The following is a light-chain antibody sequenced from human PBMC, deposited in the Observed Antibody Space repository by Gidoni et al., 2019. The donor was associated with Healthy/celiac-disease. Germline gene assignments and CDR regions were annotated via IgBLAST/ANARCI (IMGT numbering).Light chain of an antibody. CDR3: LQDYNYPRT. CDR2: AAY. V-gene: IGKV1-6*01. CDR1: QGIRND. J-gene: IGKJ1*01. Sequence: AIQMTQSPSSLSASVGYRVTITCRASQGIRNDLGWYQQKPGKAPKLLIYAAYSLQSGVPSRFSGSGSGTDFTLTISSLQPEDFATYYCLQDYNYPRTFGQGTKVEIK.